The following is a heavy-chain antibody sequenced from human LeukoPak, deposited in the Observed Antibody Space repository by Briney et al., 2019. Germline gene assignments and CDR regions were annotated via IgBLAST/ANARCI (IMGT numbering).Heavy chain of an antibody. CDR3: ARAPNPDFFDD. J-gene: IGHJ4*02. CDR1: SGSIRTSY. Sequence: PSETLSLTCTVSSGSIRTSYCSWIRQPPGEGLEWIGYIYYSGSTNYNPSLKSRVTISVDTSRNQFSLKLSSVTAADTAVYYCARAPNPDFFDDWGQGTLVTVSS. D-gene: IGHD2-8*01. V-gene: IGHV4-59*01. CDR2: IYYSGST.